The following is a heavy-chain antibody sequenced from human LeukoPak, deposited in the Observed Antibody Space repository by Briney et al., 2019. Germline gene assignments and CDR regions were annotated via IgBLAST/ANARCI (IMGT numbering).Heavy chain of an antibody. CDR2: ISSSGSTI. V-gene: IGHV3-48*03. CDR1: GFTFSSYE. CDR3: ARSPGLAAAIDY. Sequence: HPGGSLRLSCAASGFTFSSYEMNWVRQAPGKGLEWVSYISSSGSTIYYADSVKGRFTISRDNAKNSLYLQMNSLRAEDTAVYYCARSPGLAAAIDYWGQGTLVTVSS. J-gene: IGHJ4*02. D-gene: IGHD6-13*01.